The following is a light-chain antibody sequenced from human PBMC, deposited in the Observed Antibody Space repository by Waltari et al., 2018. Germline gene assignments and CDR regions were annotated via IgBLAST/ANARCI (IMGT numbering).Light chain of an antibody. CDR3: QQYYITPLS. V-gene: IGKV4-1*01. CDR2: WAS. J-gene: IGKJ4*01. CDR1: QSLFYSSNNKNY. Sequence: DVVMTQSPDFLAVSLGERATIHCKSSQSLFYSSNNKNYFAWYQQKPGQPPKLLIYWASTRGSGVPDRFSGSGSGTDFTLTISSLQAEDVAIYFCQQYYITPLSFGGGTRVEIK.